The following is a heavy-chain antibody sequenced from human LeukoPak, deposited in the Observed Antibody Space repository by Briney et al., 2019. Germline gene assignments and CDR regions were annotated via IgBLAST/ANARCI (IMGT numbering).Heavy chain of an antibody. J-gene: IGHJ4*02. Sequence: PSETLSLTCAVYGGSFSGYYWSWIRQPPGKGLEWIGEINHSGSTNYNPPLKSRVTISVDTSKNQFSLKLSSVTAADTAVYYCARQRRALYYYDSSGQFLFDYWGQGTLVTVSS. CDR1: GGSFSGYY. D-gene: IGHD3-22*01. V-gene: IGHV4-34*01. CDR2: INHSGST. CDR3: ARQRRALYYYDSSGQFLFDY.